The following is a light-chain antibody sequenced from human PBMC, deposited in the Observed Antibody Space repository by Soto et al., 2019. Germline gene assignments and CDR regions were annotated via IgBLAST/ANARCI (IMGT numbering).Light chain of an antibody. CDR1: QSVSSN. V-gene: IGKV3-15*01. Sequence: EIVMTQSPATLSVSPGERATLSCRASQSVSSNLAWYQQKPGQAPRLLIYGASTRATGIPARFSGSGSGTDSLITIRILQSEDVADYYCQQYNHFWTFGQGTKVEIK. CDR3: QQYNHFWT. J-gene: IGKJ1*01. CDR2: GAS.